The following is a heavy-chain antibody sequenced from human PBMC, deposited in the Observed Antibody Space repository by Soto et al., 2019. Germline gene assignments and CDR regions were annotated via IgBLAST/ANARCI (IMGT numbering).Heavy chain of an antibody. CDR1: GGSIGSGSYF. J-gene: IGHJ4*02. V-gene: IGHV4-39*07. D-gene: IGHD3-22*01. CDR3: ARDSSGYYYLFDY. CDR2: IYYSGST. Sequence: SETLSLTCTVSGGSIGSGSYFWSWIRQPPGKGLEWIVCIYYSGSTYYNPSLKSRVTISVDTSKNQFSLKLSSVTAADTAVYYCARDSSGYYYLFDYWGQGTLVTVSS.